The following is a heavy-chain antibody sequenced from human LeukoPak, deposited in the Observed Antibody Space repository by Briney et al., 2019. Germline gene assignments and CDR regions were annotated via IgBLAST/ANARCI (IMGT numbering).Heavy chain of an antibody. J-gene: IGHJ5*02. CDR3: ARSTPSPAANWFDP. CDR1: GYSFTNYW. CDR2: IYPGDSDT. V-gene: IGHV5-51*01. Sequence: GESLKISCKGSGYSFTNYWIGWVRQMPGKGLEWMGIIYPGDSDTSYSPSFQGQVTISADKSISTAYLQWSSLKASDTAMYYCARSTPSPAANWFDPWGQGTLVTVSS. D-gene: IGHD2-2*01.